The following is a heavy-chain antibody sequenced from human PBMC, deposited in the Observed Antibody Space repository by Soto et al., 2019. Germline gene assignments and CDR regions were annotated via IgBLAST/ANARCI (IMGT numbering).Heavy chain of an antibody. V-gene: IGHV3-23*01. CDR3: AKIKGAITFLHFDT. CDR2: LTDTGGST. D-gene: IGHD3-16*01. J-gene: IGHJ4*02. Sequence: LRLSCVDSTSNLKNYAMAWVRQAPGKGLEWVSALTDTGGSTYYAASVKGRFTISRDNSRNTLFLQMDRLRVDDTAVYYCAKIKGAITFLHFDTWGQGTLVTVSS. CDR1: TSNLKNYA.